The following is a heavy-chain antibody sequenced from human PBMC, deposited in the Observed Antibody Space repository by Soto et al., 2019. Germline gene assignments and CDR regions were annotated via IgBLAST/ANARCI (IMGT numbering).Heavy chain of an antibody. Sequence: GGSLRLSCAASGFTFSSYGMHWVRQAPGKGLEWVAVIWYDGSNKYYADSVKGRFTISRDNSKNTLYLQMNSLRAEDTAVYYCARDPDTNRAYYYDSSGYQYWGQGTLVTVSS. CDR1: GFTFSSYG. J-gene: IGHJ4*02. CDR3: ARDPDTNRAYYYDSSGYQY. CDR2: IWYDGSNK. V-gene: IGHV3-33*01. D-gene: IGHD3-22*01.